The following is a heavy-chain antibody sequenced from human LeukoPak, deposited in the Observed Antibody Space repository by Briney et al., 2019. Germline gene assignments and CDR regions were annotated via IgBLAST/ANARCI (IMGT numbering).Heavy chain of an antibody. J-gene: IGHJ5*02. CDR1: GYTFIDYY. V-gene: IGHV1-69*13. CDR2: IIPIFGTA. CDR3: ARDARHRYCSSSSCYRGWLDP. Sequence: GASVKVSCKASGYTFIDYYMHWVRQAPGQGLEWMGGIIPIFGTANYAQKFQGRVTITADESTSTAYMELSSLRSEDTAVYYCARDARHRYCSSSSCYRGWLDPWGQGTPVTVSS. D-gene: IGHD2-2*01.